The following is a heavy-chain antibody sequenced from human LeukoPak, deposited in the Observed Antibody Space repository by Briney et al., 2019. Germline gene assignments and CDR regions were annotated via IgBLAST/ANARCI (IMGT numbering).Heavy chain of an antibody. J-gene: IGHJ4*02. V-gene: IGHV4-34*01. CDR2: INHTGNT. CDR3: ARGYYDRSGYYYFDY. CDR1: GVSFSGYY. Sequence: SQTLSLTCAVSGVSFSGYYSTWIRHAPAQALGWIGEINHTGNTPYNPSLNTRLTISVDTSQNSTSPTLTSMTSPHPALYSFARGYYDRSGYYYFDYWGQGTLVTVSS. D-gene: IGHD3-22*01.